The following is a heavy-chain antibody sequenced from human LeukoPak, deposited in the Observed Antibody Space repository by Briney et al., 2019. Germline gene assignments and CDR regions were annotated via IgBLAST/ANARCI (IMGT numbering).Heavy chain of an antibody. V-gene: IGHV1-46*01. D-gene: IGHD2-15*01. Sequence: GASVKVSCKASGYTFTSYGISWVRQAPGQGLEWMGIINPSGGSTSYAQKFQGRVTMTRDTSTSTVYMELSSLRSEDTAVYYCARDLGSVGYCSGGSCYDRSNWFDPWGQGTLVTVSS. CDR1: GYTFTSYG. CDR3: ARDLGSVGYCSGGSCYDRSNWFDP. CDR2: INPSGGST. J-gene: IGHJ5*02.